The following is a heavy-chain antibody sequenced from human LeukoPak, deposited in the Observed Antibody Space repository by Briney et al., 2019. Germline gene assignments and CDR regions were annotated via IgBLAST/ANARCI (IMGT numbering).Heavy chain of an antibody. CDR3: ARHRGVKEGFIDY. CDR1: GYSFTGYW. CDR2: IYPGDTVT. J-gene: IGHJ4*02. D-gene: IGHD3-10*01. Sequence: GEPMKGSCKGSGYSFTGYWIGWVRQMPGKGLEWMGIIYPGDTVTRYSPSFPGQDTISADKSISTAYLQWSSLKASDTAMYYCARHRGVKEGFIDYWGQGTLVTVSS. V-gene: IGHV5-51*01.